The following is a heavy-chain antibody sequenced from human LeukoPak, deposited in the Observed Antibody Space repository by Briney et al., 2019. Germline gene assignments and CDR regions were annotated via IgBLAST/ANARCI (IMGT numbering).Heavy chain of an antibody. J-gene: IGHJ3*02. CDR3: ARDRKSSGWYAPGI. CDR1: GYTFTSYG. CDR2: TNPNSGGT. V-gene: IGHV1-2*02. Sequence: ASVKVSCKASGYTFTSYGISWVRQAPGQGLEWMGWTNPNSGGTNYAQKFQGRVTMTRDTSISTAYMELSRLRSDDTAVYYCARDRKSSGWYAPGIWGQGTMVTVSS. D-gene: IGHD6-19*01.